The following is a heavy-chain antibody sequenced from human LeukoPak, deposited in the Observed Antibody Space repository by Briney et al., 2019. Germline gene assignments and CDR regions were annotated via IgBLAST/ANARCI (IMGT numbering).Heavy chain of an antibody. CDR2: IDSGGST. J-gene: IGHJ5*02. CDR1: GFTVSGNY. D-gene: IGHD3-9*01. CDR3: ARVPTYYDT. Sequence: PGGSLRLSCVASGFTVSGNYMSWVRQGPGKGLEWVSVIDSGGSTYYADSVKGRFTISRDKSMNTLYLQMNSLRAEDTAVYYCARVPTYYDTWGQGSLVTVSS. V-gene: IGHV3-53*01.